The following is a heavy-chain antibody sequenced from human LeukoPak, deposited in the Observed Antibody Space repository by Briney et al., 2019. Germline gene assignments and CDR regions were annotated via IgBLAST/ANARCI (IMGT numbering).Heavy chain of an antibody. Sequence: SETLSLTCTVSGGSISSSSYYWGWIRQPPGKGLEWIGSIYYSGSTYYNPSLKSRVTISVDTSKNQFSLKLSSVTAADTAVYYCARRRMVRGVIITTHAFDIWGQGTTVTVSS. D-gene: IGHD3-10*01. V-gene: IGHV4-39*01. J-gene: IGHJ3*02. CDR1: GGSISSSSYY. CDR2: IYYSGST. CDR3: ARRRMVRGVIITTHAFDI.